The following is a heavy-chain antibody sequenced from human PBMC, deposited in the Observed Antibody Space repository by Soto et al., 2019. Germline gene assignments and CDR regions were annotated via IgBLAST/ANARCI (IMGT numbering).Heavy chain of an antibody. CDR1: GYSFIRYW. Sequence: GESLKISCKGSGYSFIRYWIVWVRQMPGKGLEWMGIIYPGDSDTRYSPSFQGQVTISADKSISTAYLQWSSLKASDTAMYYCARDGPHISIFGYGDYWGQGNLVTVSS. J-gene: IGHJ4*02. CDR3: ARDGPHISIFGYGDY. D-gene: IGHD3-3*01. V-gene: IGHV5-51*01. CDR2: IYPGDSDT.